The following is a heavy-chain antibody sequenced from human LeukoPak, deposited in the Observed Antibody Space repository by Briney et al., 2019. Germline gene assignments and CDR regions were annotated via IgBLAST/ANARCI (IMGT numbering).Heavy chain of an antibody. J-gene: IGHJ4*02. CDR1: GYSISSGYY. V-gene: IGHV4-38-2*02. CDR2: IYHSGST. Sequence: SETLSLTCTVSGYSISSGYYWGWIRQPPAKGLEWIGSIYHSGSTNYNPSLKSRVTISVVTSKNQFSLKLNSVTAADTAVYYCARRGGYNYGPFRFWGQGTLVTVSS. D-gene: IGHD5-18*01. CDR3: ARRGGYNYGPFRF.